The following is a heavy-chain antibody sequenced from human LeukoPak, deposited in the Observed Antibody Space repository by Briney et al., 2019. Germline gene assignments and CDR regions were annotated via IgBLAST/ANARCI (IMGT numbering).Heavy chain of an antibody. Sequence: GGSLRLSCAASGFTFSSYGMHWVRQAPGKGLEWVAFIRYDGSNKYYADSVKGRFTISRDNSKNTLYLQMNRLRAEDTAVYYCEKDQSDYGDLDYGGQGTLVTVSS. J-gene: IGHJ4*02. CDR3: EKDQSDYGDLDY. D-gene: IGHD4-17*01. CDR1: GFTFSSYG. CDR2: IRYDGSNK. V-gene: IGHV3-30*02.